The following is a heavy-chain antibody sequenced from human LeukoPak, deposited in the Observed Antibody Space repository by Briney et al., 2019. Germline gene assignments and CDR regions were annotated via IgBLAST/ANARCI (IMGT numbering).Heavy chain of an antibody. CDR1: GYTFTGYY. CDR3: ARDARTGYHMYY. V-gene: IGHV1-2*02. D-gene: IGHD2-2*01. Sequence: ASVKVSCKASGYTFTGYYMHWVRQAPGQGLEWMGWINPNSGGTNYAQEFQGRVTMTRDTSISTAYMELSRLRSDDTAVYYCARDARTGYHMYYWGQGTLVTVSS. J-gene: IGHJ4*02. CDR2: INPNSGGT.